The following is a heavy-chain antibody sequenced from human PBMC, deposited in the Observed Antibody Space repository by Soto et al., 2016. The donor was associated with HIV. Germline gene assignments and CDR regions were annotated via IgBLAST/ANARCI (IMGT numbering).Heavy chain of an antibody. D-gene: IGHD3-10*01. CDR3: ARGEKYGSGSYLGRPFDY. CDR2: IGTAADT. Sequence: EVQLVESGGGLVQPGGSLRLSCAASGFTFSIYDMHWVRQATGKGLEWVSAIGTAADTYYPGSVKGRFTISRENAKNSLYLQMNSLRAGDTAVYYCARGEKYGSGSYLGRPFDYWGQGTLVTVSS. J-gene: IGHJ4*02. V-gene: IGHV3-13*04. CDR1: GFTFSIYD.